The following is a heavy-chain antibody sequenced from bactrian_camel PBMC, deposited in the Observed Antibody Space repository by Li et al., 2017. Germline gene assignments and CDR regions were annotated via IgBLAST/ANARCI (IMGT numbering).Heavy chain of an antibody. CDR2: IVRGGRA. CDR3: AADVRVGRYLGRCDFGA. CDR1: GFTFSTYD. V-gene: IGHV3S10*01. D-gene: IGHD1*01. J-gene: IGHJ6*01. Sequence: VQLVESGGGLVQPGGSLRLSCAGSGFTFSTYDMNWVRQAPGKGLEWVSGIVRGGRATYPDSLEGRFTISLDSTKNTLYLQMDALKPEDTGMYYCAADVRVGRYLGRCDFGAYGQGTQVTVS.